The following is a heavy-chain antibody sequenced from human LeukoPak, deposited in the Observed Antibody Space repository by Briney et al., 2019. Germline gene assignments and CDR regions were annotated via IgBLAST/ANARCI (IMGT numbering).Heavy chain of an antibody. Sequence: PGGSLSLSCAASGFTFSSYSMSWVRQAPGKGLECVPAISGVGGSTYYTDSGTGRFTISRDNSKNSMYLQMNRLRATDPAVNYCAKDSHLDYWGQGTLVTVSS. J-gene: IGHJ4*02. V-gene: IGHV3-23*01. CDR3: AKDSHLDY. CDR1: GFTFSSYS. CDR2: ISGVGGST.